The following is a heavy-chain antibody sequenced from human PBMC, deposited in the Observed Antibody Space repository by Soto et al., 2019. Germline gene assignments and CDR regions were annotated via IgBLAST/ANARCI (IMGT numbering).Heavy chain of an antibody. CDR3: ARASGWYKTYYYYGMDV. CDR2: ISYDGGNK. J-gene: IGHJ6*02. D-gene: IGHD6-13*01. Sequence: SVGSLRLSCAASGFTFSSYAMHWVRQAPGKGLEWVAVISYDGGNKYYADSVKGRFTISRDNSKNTLYLQMNSLRAEDTAVYYCARASGWYKTYYYYGMDVWGQGTTVTVSS. V-gene: IGHV3-30-3*01. CDR1: GFTFSSYA.